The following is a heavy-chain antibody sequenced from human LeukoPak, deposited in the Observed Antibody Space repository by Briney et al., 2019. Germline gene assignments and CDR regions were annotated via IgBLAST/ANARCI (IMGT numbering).Heavy chain of an antibody. CDR2: ISSSSSYI. V-gene: IGHV3-21*01. CDR3: ARSKHAFDI. CDR1: GFTFSSSA. J-gene: IGHJ3*02. Sequence: GGSLRLSCAASGFTFSSSAMNWVRQAPGKGLEWVSSISSSSSYIYYADSVRGRFTISRDDAKNSLYLQMNSLRAEDTAVYYCARSKHAFDIWGQGTMVTVSS.